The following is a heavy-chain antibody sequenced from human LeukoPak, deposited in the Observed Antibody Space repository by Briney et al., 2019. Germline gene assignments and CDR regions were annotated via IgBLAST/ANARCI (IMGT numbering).Heavy chain of an antibody. CDR3: ATPANIVVVPAASDAFDI. D-gene: IGHD2-2*01. CDR2: IYPGDSDT. Sequence: GESLKISCKGSGYSFTSYWIGWVRQMPGKGLEWMGIIYPGDSDTRYSPSFQGQVTISADKSISTAYLQWSSLKASDTAMYSCATPANIVVVPAASDAFDIWGQGTMVTVSS. V-gene: IGHV5-51*01. J-gene: IGHJ3*02. CDR1: GYSFTSYW.